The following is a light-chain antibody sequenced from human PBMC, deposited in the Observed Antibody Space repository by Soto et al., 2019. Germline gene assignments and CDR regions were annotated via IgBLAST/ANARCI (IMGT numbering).Light chain of an antibody. CDR3: QQYGSSSGT. Sequence: EIVLTQSPGTLSLSPGERATLSCRASQSVSSSYLAWYQQKPGQAPRLLIYGASSRATGIPDRFSGSGSGTDFTLTISRLEPEDVAAYYCQQYGSSSGTFGQGTKLEIK. CDR1: QSVSSSY. J-gene: IGKJ2*02. CDR2: GAS. V-gene: IGKV3-20*01.